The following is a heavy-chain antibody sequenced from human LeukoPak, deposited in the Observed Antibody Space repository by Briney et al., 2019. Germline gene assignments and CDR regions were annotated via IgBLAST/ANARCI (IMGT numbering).Heavy chain of an antibody. CDR1: GYTFTSYG. J-gene: IGHJ6*03. D-gene: IGHD4-17*01. CDR3: ATFTVTTTSYYYYMDV. Sequence: ASVTVSCKASGYTFTSYGISWVRQAPGQGLEWMGWISAYNGNTNYAQKLQGRVTMTTDTSTSTAYMELRSLRSDDTAVYYCATFTVTTTSYYYYMDVWGKGTTVTVSS. V-gene: IGHV1-18*01. CDR2: ISAYNGNT.